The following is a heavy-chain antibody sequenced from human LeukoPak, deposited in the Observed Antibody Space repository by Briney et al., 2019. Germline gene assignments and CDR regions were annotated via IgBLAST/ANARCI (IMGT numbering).Heavy chain of an antibody. V-gene: IGHV3-48*02. CDR2: IVKADVDT. D-gene: IGHD1-7*01. Sequence: RGSLRLSCAATEFNFRIYNMNWFRQAPGKGLEWISHIVKADVDTQYADSVKGRFTASRDNANNEIHLQMRNLRDEDPALYYCERDFKGNYSIDYWVEGGPVTVSP. CDR1: EFNFRIYN. J-gene: IGHJ4*02. CDR3: ERDFKGNYSIDY.